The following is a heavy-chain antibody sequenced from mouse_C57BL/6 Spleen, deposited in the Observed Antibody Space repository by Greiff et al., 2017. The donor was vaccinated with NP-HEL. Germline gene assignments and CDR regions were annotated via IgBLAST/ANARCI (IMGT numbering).Heavy chain of an antibody. CDR1: GYTFTDYY. CDR2: INPNNGGT. D-gene: IGHD1-1*01. J-gene: IGHJ1*03. Sequence: EVQLQQPGAELVKPGASVKISCKASGYTFTDYYMNWVKQSHGKSLEWIGDINPNNGGTSYNQKFKGKATLTVDKSSSTAYMELRSLTSEDSAVYYCAKGRAHYGSSYEWYFDVWGTGTTVTVSS. CDR3: AKGRAHYGSSYEWYFDV. V-gene: IGHV1-26*01.